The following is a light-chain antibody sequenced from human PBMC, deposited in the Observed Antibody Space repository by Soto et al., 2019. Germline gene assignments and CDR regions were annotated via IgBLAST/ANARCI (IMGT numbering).Light chain of an antibody. Sequence: EIVLTQSPATLSLSPGERATLSCRASQSVSSNLAWYQQKPGQAPRLLIYDASNRATGIPARFSGSGSGTDFTLTISSLEPEDCAVYYCQQRSNWPFSFVPGTKVDI. V-gene: IGKV3-11*01. J-gene: IGKJ3*01. CDR3: QQRSNWPFS. CDR2: DAS. CDR1: QSVSSN.